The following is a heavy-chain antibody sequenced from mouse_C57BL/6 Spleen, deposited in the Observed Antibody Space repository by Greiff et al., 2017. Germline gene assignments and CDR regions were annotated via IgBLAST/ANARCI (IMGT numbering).Heavy chain of an antibody. J-gene: IGHJ2*01. V-gene: IGHV1-80*01. CDR3: ARAPITTAFDY. CDR2: IYPGDGDT. CDR1: GYAFSSYW. D-gene: IGHD1-2*01. Sequence: VQLQQPGAELVKPGASVKISCKASGYAFSSYWMNWVKQRPGKGLEWIGQIYPGDGDTNYNGKFKGKATLTADKSSSTAYMQLSSLTSEDSAVYFCARAPITTAFDYWGQGTTLTVSS.